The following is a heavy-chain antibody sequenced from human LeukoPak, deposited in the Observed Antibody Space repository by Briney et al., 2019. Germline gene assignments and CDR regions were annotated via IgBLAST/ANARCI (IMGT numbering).Heavy chain of an antibody. D-gene: IGHD6-6*01. J-gene: IGHJ6*02. CDR2: ISSSGSTI. V-gene: IGHV3-48*03. CDR3: ARFELAGYYYYGMDV. CDR1: GFTFSNYE. Sequence: GGSLRLSCAASGFTFSNYEMNWVRQAPGKGLEWVSYISSSGSTIYYADSVKGRFTISRDNAKNSLYLQMNSLRAEDTAVYYCARFELAGYYYYGMDVWGQGTTVTVSS.